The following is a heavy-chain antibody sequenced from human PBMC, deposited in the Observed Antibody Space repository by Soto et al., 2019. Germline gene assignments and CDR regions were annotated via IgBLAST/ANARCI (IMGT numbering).Heavy chain of an antibody. CDR3: AKESYSYDSPRAFDY. V-gene: IGHV3-30*18. CDR1: GFTFSSYG. J-gene: IGHJ4*02. D-gene: IGHD3-22*01. Sequence: GGSLRLSCAASGFTFSSYGMHWVRQAPGKGLEWVAVISYDGSNKYYADSVKGRFTISRDNSKNTLYLQMNSLRAEDTAVYYCAKESYSYDSPRAFDYWGQGTLVTVSS. CDR2: ISYDGSNK.